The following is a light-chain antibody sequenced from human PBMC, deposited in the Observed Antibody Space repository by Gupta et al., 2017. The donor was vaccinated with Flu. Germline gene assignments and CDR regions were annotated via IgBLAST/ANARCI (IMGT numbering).Light chain of an antibody. CDR2: ENN. Sequence: QSVLTQPPSVSAAPGQKVTISCSGSSSNIGNNYVSWYQQLPGTAPKLLIYENNKRPSGIPDRFSGSKSGTSATLGITGLQTGDEADDDCGTWDSSLSACWVFGGGTKLTVL. V-gene: IGLV1-51*02. J-gene: IGLJ3*02. CDR3: GTWDSSLSACWV. CDR1: SSNIGNNY.